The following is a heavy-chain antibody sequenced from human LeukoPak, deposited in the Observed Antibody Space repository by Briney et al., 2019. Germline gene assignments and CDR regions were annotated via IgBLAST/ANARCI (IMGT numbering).Heavy chain of an antibody. V-gene: IGHV3-53*01. J-gene: IGHJ4*02. CDR1: GFTVSNSY. CDR2: LYSGGNT. Sequence: GGSLRLSCAASGFTVSNSYMSWVRQAPGKGLEWVSVLYSGGNTYYADSVKGRFTISRDNSENTLYLQMNSLRAEDTAFYYCARSSGIYLYFDYWGQGTLVTVSS. D-gene: IGHD1-26*01. CDR3: ARSSGIYLYFDY.